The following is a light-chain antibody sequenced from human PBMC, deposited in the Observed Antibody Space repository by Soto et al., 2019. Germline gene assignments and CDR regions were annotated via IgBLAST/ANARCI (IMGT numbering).Light chain of an antibody. J-gene: IGKJ5*01. CDR2: WAS. CDR3: QQYYSTPPVT. CDR1: QSVLYSSNNKND. V-gene: IGKV4-1*01. Sequence: DIVMTQSPDSPAVSLGERATINCKSSQSVLYSSNNKNDLAWYQQKPGQPPKLLIYWASTRESGVPDRFSGSGSGTDFTLTISSLQAEDVAVYYCQQYYSTPPVTFGQGTRLEIK.